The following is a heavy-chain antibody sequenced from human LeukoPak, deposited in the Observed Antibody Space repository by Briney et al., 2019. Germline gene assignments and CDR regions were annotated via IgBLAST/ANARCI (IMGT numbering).Heavy chain of an antibody. J-gene: IGHJ3*02. CDR3: ARVPLYYYGSGGGAFDI. D-gene: IGHD3-10*01. Sequence: PGRSLRLSCAASGFTFSSYAMHWVRQAPGKGLEWVAVISYDGSNKYYADSVKGRFTISRDNSKNTLYLQMNSLRAEDTAVYYCARVPLYYYGSGGGAFDIWGQGTMVTVSS. CDR2: ISYDGSNK. CDR1: GFTFSSYA. V-gene: IGHV3-30-3*01.